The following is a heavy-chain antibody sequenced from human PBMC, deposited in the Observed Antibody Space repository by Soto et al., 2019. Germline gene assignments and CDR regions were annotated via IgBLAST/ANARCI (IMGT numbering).Heavy chain of an antibody. J-gene: IGHJ6*03. CDR2: IGAYNGYT. CDR1: GYTFTNYG. CDR3: AGVRQLFGYFYYYMDV. V-gene: IGHV1-18*01. D-gene: IGHD6-6*01. Sequence: QVQLLQSGAEVKKPGASVKVSCKASGYTFTNYGITWVRQAPGQGLEWMGGIGAYNGYTHYTQRLQGRVTMTTDTSTITADRELRCMRSDDTAGYYCAGVRQLFGYFYYYMDVWGKGTTVTVSS.